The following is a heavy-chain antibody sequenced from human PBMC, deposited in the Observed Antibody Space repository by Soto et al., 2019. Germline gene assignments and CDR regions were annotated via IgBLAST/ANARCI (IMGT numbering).Heavy chain of an antibody. D-gene: IGHD2-2*03. J-gene: IGHJ4*02. CDR3: ARRYGDCYDY. Sequence: PGGSLRLSCAASGFTFSTYGMHWVRQAPGKGLEWVAIISYDGSNKYYADSVQGRFTISRDNSKNTLYLQMNSLRAEDTAVYYCARRYGDCYDYWGQGTLVTVSS. CDR2: ISYDGSNK. V-gene: IGHV3-30*03. CDR1: GFTFSTYG.